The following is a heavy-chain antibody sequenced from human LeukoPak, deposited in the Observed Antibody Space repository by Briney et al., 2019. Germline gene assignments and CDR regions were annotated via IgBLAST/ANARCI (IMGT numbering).Heavy chain of an antibody. D-gene: IGHD3-10*01. CDR1: GFTFSSYA. J-gene: IGHJ4*02. V-gene: IGHV4-59*08. Sequence: GSLRLSCAASGFTFSSYAMSWVRQPPGKGLEWIGYIYYSGSTNYNPSLKSRVTISVDTSKNQFSLKLSSVTAADTALYYCARMKGISYFDYWGQGTLVTVSS. CDR3: ARMKGISYFDY. CDR2: IYYSGST.